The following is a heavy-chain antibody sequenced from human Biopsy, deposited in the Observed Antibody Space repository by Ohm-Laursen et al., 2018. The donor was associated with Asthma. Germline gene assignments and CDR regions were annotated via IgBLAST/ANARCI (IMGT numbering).Heavy chain of an antibody. V-gene: IGHV3-73*01. CDR2: IRSKANNQTT. CDR3: TTGVIAAGVTNLDY. Sequence: GSLRLSCTASGLPISNYGVHWVRQTPGKGLEWVGRIRSKANNQTTAYAAAVEGRFSISRDDSKDTAFLHMNRLKTDDTAVYFCTTGVIAAGVTNLDYWGQGILVTVSS. J-gene: IGHJ4*02. D-gene: IGHD3-16*02. CDR1: GLPISNYG.